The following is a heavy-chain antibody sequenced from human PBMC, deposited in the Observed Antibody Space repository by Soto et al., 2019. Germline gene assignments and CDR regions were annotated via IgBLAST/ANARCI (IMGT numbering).Heavy chain of an antibody. CDR1: GFTFSLFD. J-gene: IGHJ4*02. Sequence: QVQLVESGGGVVQPGRSLRLSCAASGFTFSLFDMHWVRQAPGKGLEWVALISHAGNNKYYVDSVKGRFTISRDKSKNTLYLQMNSLRPEDTAVYYCAKALDAYCDSWPADCWGQGTLVTVSS. D-gene: IGHD6-13*01. CDR3: AKALDAYCDSWPADC. V-gene: IGHV3-30*18. CDR2: ISHAGNNK.